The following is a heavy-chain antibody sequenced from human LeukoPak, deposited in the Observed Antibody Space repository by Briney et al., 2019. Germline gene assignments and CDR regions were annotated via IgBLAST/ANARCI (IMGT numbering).Heavy chain of an antibody. CDR3: ARDASLGWYFDL. CDR2: IYYGGST. J-gene: IGHJ2*01. V-gene: IGHV3-53*04. CDR1: GFXFNNYA. Sequence: GGSLRLSCAATGFXFNNYAMTWVRQAPGKGLEWVSIIYYGGSTYYADSVKGRFAISRHDSKNTVYLLMDSLKPEDTAIYYCARDASLGWYFDLWGRGTLVTVSS.